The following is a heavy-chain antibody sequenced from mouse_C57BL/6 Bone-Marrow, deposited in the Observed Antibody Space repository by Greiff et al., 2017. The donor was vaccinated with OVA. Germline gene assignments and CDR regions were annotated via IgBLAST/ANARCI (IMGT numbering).Heavy chain of an antibody. CDR1: GYTFTSYW. Sequence: VQLQQPGAELVMPGASVKLSCKASGYTFTSYWMHWVKQRPGQGLEWIGEIDPSDSYTNYNQKFKGKSTLTVDKSSSTAYMQLSSLTSEDSAVYYCARETETAQATAYWGQGTLVTVSA. J-gene: IGHJ3*01. CDR2: IDPSDSYT. V-gene: IGHV1-69*01. D-gene: IGHD3-2*02. CDR3: ARETETAQATAY.